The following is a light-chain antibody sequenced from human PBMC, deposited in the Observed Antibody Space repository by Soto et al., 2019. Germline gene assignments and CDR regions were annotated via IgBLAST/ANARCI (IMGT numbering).Light chain of an antibody. J-gene: IGLJ2*01. CDR2: AVN. V-gene: IGLV1-44*01. CDR1: NSNIGSRV. Sequence: QSAMTQPPSVSGTPGQRVTISCSGSNSNIGSRVVHWYQQFPGAAPTLLIYAVNQRPSGVPDRFSGSKSGTSASLVISGHQSKDEADHYCADWNNSLKAEVFGGGTKLTVL. CDR3: ADWNNSLKAEV.